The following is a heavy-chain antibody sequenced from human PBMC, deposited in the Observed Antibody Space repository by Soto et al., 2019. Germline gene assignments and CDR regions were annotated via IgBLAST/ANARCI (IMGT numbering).Heavy chain of an antibody. Sequence: QVQLVQSGAEVKNPGASVKVSCKASGYTFTTYYLHWLRQARGQGLEWMGIITPSSGSTRYEQKFQDRVTMTSDTSTTTVYMELSSLSSEDTAVYYCVRAVSTKTAPIDYWGQGTLVTVSS. V-gene: IGHV1-46*01. CDR3: VRAVSTKTAPIDY. D-gene: IGHD4-17*01. CDR2: ITPSSGST. CDR1: GYTFTTYY. J-gene: IGHJ4*02.